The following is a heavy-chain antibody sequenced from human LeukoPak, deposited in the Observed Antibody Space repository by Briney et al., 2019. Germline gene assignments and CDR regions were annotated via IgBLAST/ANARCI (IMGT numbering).Heavy chain of an antibody. CDR3: ASSLLWFGEVWAFDI. Sequence: GESLKISCKGSGYSFTSYWIGWVCQMPGKGLEWMGIIYPGDSDTRYSPSFQGQVTISADKSISTAYLQWSSLKASDTAMYYCASSLLWFGEVWAFDIWGQGTMVTVSS. V-gene: IGHV5-51*01. CDR1: GYSFTSYW. D-gene: IGHD3-10*01. CDR2: IYPGDSDT. J-gene: IGHJ3*02.